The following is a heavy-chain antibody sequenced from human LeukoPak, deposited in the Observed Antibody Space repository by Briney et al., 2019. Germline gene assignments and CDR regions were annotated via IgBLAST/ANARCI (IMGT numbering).Heavy chain of an antibody. J-gene: IGHJ4*02. CDR2: INHSGST. CDR3: ARHNYQLSALDY. CDR1: GGSFSGYY. V-gene: IGHV4-34*01. D-gene: IGHD2-2*01. Sequence: SETLSLTCAVYGGSFSGYYWSWIRQPPGKGLEWIGEINHSGSTNYNPSLKSRVTISVDTSKSQFSLKLSSVTAADTAVYYCARHNYQLSALDYWGQGTLVTVSS.